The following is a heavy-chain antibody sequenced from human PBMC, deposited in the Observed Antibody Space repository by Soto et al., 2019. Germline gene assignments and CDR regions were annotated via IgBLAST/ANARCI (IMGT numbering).Heavy chain of an antibody. Sequence: QLQLQESGPGLVKPSETLSLTCTVSGGSISSSSYYWGWIRQPPGKGLEWIGSIYYSGSTYYNPSLKSRVTAPVVTSKKRFSLRLSSVTAADTAVYYCARHNRIPEWFAPWGQGTLVTVSS. D-gene: IGHD2-2*01. V-gene: IGHV4-39*01. CDR2: IYYSGST. CDR3: ARHNRIPEWFAP. J-gene: IGHJ5*02. CDR1: GGSISSSSYY.